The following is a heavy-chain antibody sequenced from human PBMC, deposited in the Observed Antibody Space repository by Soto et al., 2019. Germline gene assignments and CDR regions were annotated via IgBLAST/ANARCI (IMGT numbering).Heavy chain of an antibody. CDR1: DDSVSNSY. V-gene: IGHV4-4*07. Sequence: SETLSLTCTVSDDSVSNSYWSWIRRPAGKRLEWIGRIHSSGSAKYNPSLNSRVAMSVDTSKNQFCLELSSLTAADTAVYYCAREEQLGPYYYYALDVWGQGTTVTVSS. D-gene: IGHD6-6*01. CDR3: AREEQLGPYYYYALDV. J-gene: IGHJ6*02. CDR2: IHSSGSA.